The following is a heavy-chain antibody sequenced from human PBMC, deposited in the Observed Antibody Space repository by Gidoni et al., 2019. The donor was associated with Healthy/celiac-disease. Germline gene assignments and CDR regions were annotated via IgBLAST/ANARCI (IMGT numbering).Heavy chain of an antibody. Sequence: EVQLVESGGGLVQPGGSLRLSCAASGFTFSSYSMNWVRQAPGKGLEWVSYISSSSSTIYYADSVKGRFTISRDNAKNSLYLQMNSLRAEDTAVYYCARERDYYDSSGPGGYWGQGTLVTVSS. J-gene: IGHJ4*02. D-gene: IGHD3-22*01. CDR2: ISSSSSTI. V-gene: IGHV3-48*04. CDR1: GFTFSSYS. CDR3: ARERDYYDSSGPGGY.